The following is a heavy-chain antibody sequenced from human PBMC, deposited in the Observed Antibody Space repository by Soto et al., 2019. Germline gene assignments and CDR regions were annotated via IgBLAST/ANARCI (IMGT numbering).Heavy chain of an antibody. CDR1: GFTFSSYA. J-gene: IGHJ4*02. CDR3: AKAGGPRSPWSGYYPPPSRFDY. V-gene: IGHV3-23*01. Sequence: EVQLLESGGRLVQPGGSLRLSCAASGFTFSSYAMSWVRQAPGKGLEWVSAISGSGGSTYYEDSVKGRFTISRDNSKNTLYLQMNSLSAEDTDVYYCAKAGGPRSPWSGYYPPPSRFDYWGQGTLVTVSS. CDR2: ISGSGGST. D-gene: IGHD3-3*01.